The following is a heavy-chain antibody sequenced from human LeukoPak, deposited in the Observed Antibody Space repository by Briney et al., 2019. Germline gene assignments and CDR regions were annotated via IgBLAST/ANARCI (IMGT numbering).Heavy chain of an antibody. V-gene: IGHV4-39*07. CDR2: IYYSGST. D-gene: IGHD6-19*01. CDR1: GGSISSSSYY. Sequence: SETLSLTCTVSGGSISSSSYYWGWIRQPPGKGLEWIGSIYYSGSTYYNPSLKSRVTISVDTSKNQFSLKLSSVTAADTAVYYCARTYSSGWPFDYWGQGTLVTVSS. CDR3: ARTYSSGWPFDY. J-gene: IGHJ4*02.